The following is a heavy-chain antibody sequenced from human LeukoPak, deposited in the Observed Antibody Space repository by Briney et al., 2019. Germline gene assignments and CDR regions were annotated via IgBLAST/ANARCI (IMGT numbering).Heavy chain of an antibody. CDR3: VRVRYSAYGECRD. J-gene: IGHJ4*02. D-gene: IGHD5-12*01. V-gene: IGHV3-48*03. Sequence: SVKGRFTISRDNAKNSLYLQMNSLRAEDTAVYYCVRVRYSAYGECRDWGQGTLVTVSS.